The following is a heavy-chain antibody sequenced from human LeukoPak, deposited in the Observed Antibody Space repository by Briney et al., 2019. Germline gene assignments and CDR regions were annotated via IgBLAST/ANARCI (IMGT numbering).Heavy chain of an antibody. J-gene: IGHJ3*02. CDR2: MDPNSDNT. CDR1: GYTFTNYY. Sequence: ASVKVSCKASGYTFTNYYINWVRQATGQGLEWMGWMDPNSDNTGYVQEFQGRVTITRNTSTSTSYMELTSLRSEDTAVYYCARGLTIFGAVNDAFDIWGQGTMVTVSS. D-gene: IGHD3-3*01. V-gene: IGHV1-8*03. CDR3: ARGLTIFGAVNDAFDI.